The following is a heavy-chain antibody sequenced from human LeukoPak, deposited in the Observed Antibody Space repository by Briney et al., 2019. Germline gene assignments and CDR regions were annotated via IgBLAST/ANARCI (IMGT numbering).Heavy chain of an antibody. CDR2: MNPNSGNT. D-gene: IGHD6-13*01. CDR1: GYTFTSYD. V-gene: IGHV1-8*03. Sequence: GASVKVSCKASGYTFTSYDINWVRQATGQGLEWMGWMNPNSGNTGYAQKFQGRVTITRNTSISTAYMELSRLRSDDTAVYYCARDRPEYSSSWYSFDYWGQGTLVTVSS. CDR3: ARDRPEYSSSWYSFDY. J-gene: IGHJ4*02.